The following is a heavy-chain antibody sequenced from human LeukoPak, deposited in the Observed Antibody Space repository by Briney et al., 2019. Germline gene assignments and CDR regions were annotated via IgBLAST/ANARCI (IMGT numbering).Heavy chain of an antibody. J-gene: IGHJ4*02. D-gene: IGHD3-22*01. V-gene: IGHV4-4*09. Sequence: SETLSLTCSVSGGSISSYYWSWIRQPPGKGLEWIGYIYTSGSTNYNPSFKSRVTISADTSKNQFSLKLSSVTAADTAVYYCARGGSGYSFLWVDYWGQGTLVTVSS. CDR3: ARGGSGYSFLWVDY. CDR1: GGSISSYY. CDR2: IYTSGST.